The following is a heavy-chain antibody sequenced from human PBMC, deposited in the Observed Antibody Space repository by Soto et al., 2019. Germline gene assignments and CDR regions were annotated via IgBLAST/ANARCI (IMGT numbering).Heavy chain of an antibody. Sequence: QVQLQESGPGLVKPSETLSLTCTVSGGSISSYYWSWIRQPPGKGLEWIGYIYYSGSTNYNPSLKSPVTISVDTSKTQFSLKLSSVTAADTAVYYCARLGYSSSWHNWFDPWGQGTLVTVSS. J-gene: IGHJ5*02. CDR2: IYYSGST. CDR1: GGSISSYY. CDR3: ARLGYSSSWHNWFDP. V-gene: IGHV4-59*01. D-gene: IGHD6-13*01.